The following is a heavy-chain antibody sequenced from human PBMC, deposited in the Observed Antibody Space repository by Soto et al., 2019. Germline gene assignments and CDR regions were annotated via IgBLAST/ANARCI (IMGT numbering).Heavy chain of an antibody. CDR1: GFTFSSYG. CDR3: AKDPGHYDFWSGYSPFIY. J-gene: IGHJ4*02. V-gene: IGHV3-30*18. Sequence: QVQLVESGGGVVQPGRSLRLSCAASGFTFSSYGMHWVRQAPGKGLEWVAVISYDGSNKYYADSVKGRFTISRDKSKNTLYLQMNSLRAEDTAVYYCAKDPGHYDFWSGYSPFIYWGKGTLVTVSS. CDR2: ISYDGSNK. D-gene: IGHD3-3*01.